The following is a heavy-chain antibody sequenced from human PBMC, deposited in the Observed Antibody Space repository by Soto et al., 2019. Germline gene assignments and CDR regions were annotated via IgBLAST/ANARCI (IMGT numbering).Heavy chain of an antibody. V-gene: IGHV3-48*03. CDR3: ARSLLWLSAFDI. D-gene: IGHD3-10*01. J-gene: IGHJ3*02. CDR1: GFTFSSYE. Sequence: GGSLRLSCAAPGFTFSSYEMNWVRQAPGKGLEWVSYISSSGSTIYYADSVKGRFTISRDNAKNSLYLQMNSLRAEDTAAYYCARSLLWLSAFDIWGQGTMVTVSS. CDR2: ISSSGSTI.